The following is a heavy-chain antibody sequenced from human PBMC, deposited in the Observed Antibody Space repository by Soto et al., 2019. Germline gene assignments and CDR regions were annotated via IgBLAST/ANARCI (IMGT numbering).Heavy chain of an antibody. D-gene: IGHD4-17*01. CDR1: GFTFNNYA. CDR3: AKEDTTVTTNIDY. Sequence: GGSLRLSCVASGFTFNNYAMIWFRQAPGKGLEWVSVISGSGDSTYYADSVKGRFTISRDNSMNTLYLQMNSLRAEDTAVYYCAKEDTTVTTNIDYWGQGTLVTVSS. V-gene: IGHV3-23*01. J-gene: IGHJ4*02. CDR2: ISGSGDST.